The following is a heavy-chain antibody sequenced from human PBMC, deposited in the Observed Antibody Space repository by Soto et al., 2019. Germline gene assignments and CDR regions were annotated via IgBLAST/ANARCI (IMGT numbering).Heavy chain of an antibody. Sequence: SETLSLTCTVSGGSISSSSYYWGWIRQPPGKGLEWIGSIYYSGSTYYNPSLKSRVTISVDTSKNQFSLKLSSVTAADTAVYYCAILGKGQLGDYWGQGTLVTVSS. CDR2: IYYSGST. CDR3: AILGKGQLGDY. V-gene: IGHV4-39*01. CDR1: GGSISSSSYY. D-gene: IGHD6-6*01. J-gene: IGHJ4*02.